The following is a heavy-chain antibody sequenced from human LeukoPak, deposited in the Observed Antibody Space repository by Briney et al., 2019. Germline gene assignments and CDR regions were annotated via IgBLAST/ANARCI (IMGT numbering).Heavy chain of an antibody. J-gene: IGHJ3*02. CDR1: GGSICSSSLY. CDR2: IYYSGRT. Sequence: SSETLSLTCTVSGGSICSSSLYWGWIRQPPGKGLEWIGSIYYSGRTYYNPSLKSRVTVSIDTSKNQFSLKLSSVTAADTAVYYCATDSWSRDAFDIWGQGTMVTVSS. V-gene: IGHV4-39*07. CDR3: ATDSWSRDAFDI. D-gene: IGHD3-22*01.